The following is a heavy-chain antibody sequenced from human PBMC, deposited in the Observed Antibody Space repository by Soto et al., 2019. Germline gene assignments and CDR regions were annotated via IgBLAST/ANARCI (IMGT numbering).Heavy chain of an antibody. V-gene: IGHV1-18*01. J-gene: IGHJ4*02. D-gene: IGHD3-10*01. CDR3: AIMVRGVTPFDY. Sequence: SSVKVSCKASGYTFTSYGISWVRQAPGQGLEWMGWISAYNGNTNYAQKLQGRVTMTTDTSTSTAYMELRSLRSDDTAVYYCAIMVRGVTPFDYWGQGTLVTVSS. CDR1: GYTFTSYG. CDR2: ISAYNGNT.